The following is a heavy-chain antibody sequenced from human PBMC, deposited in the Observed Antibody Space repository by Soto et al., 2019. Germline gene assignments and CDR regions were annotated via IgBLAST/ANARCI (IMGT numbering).Heavy chain of an antibody. J-gene: IGHJ4*02. D-gene: IGHD7-27*01. Sequence: LRLSCTASGFNFGAFSLSWVRQAPGKGLEWVSSIDPTSTEIHYADSVEGRFSVYRDSTKNSLYLQMISLRFEDTGVYYCARDYLTGDPREAFDSWGQGTLVTVSS. CDR1: GFNFGAFS. CDR3: ARDYLTGDPREAFDS. CDR2: IDPTSTEI. V-gene: IGHV3-21*01.